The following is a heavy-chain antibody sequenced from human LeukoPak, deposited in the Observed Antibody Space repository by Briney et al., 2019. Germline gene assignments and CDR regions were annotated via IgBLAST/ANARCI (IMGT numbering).Heavy chain of an antibody. J-gene: IGHJ4*01. Sequence: SETLSLTCPVSGGSISNSGYYWGWVRQPPGKGLEWIGSVYYSGDSYKNRSLQSRLTVSIDTSRNQFSLQLSSVTAADTAVYFCAGHGLQLFDFWGPGIFVIVSS. CDR1: GGSISNSGYY. CDR2: VYYSGDS. D-gene: IGHD2-2*01. V-gene: IGHV4-39*01. CDR3: AGHGLQLFDF.